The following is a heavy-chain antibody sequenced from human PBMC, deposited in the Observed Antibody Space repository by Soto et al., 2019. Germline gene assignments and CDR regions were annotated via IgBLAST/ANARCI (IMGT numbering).Heavy chain of an antibody. CDR3: ATPYYYNH. CDR2: ITSNSDHI. J-gene: IGHJ4*02. CDR1: GFMFRAYT. Sequence: PGGSLRLSCAAWGFMFRAYTMSWVRQAPGKGLEWLSSITSNSDHIDYADSVRGRFTVSRGNARKSLYLQMDSLGAEDTGVYYCATPYYYNHWGPGTLVTVSS. V-gene: IGHV3-21*01.